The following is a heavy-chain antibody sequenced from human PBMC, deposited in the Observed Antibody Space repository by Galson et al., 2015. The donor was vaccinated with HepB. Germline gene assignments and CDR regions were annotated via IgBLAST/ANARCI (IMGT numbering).Heavy chain of an antibody. CDR3: AKDSGDSYYFDY. D-gene: IGHD4-17*01. CDR2: ISWDGGST. J-gene: IGHJ4*02. V-gene: IGHV3-43*01. Sequence: SLRLPCEASGFTFDDSTMHWVRQAPGKGLEWVSLISWDGGSTYYADSVKGRFTITRDNSKNSLYLQMNSLRTDDTALYYCAKDSGDSYYFDYWGQGTLVTVSS. CDR1: GFTFDDST.